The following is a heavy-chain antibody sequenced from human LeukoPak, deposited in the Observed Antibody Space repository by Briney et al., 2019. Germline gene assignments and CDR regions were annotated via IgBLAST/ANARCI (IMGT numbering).Heavy chain of an antibody. V-gene: IGHV3-74*01. CDR3: AKDPSSGVIVVVTPIV. D-gene: IGHD3-22*01. CDR2: INSDGGTT. Sequence: GGSLRLSCAASGFTFSTYWMHWVRQAPGKGLVWVSHINSDGGTTNYADSVKGRFTISRDDSKNTLYLQMNSLRVEDTAVYYCAKDPSSGVIVVVTPIVWGQGTLATVSS. J-gene: IGHJ4*02. CDR1: GFTFSTYW.